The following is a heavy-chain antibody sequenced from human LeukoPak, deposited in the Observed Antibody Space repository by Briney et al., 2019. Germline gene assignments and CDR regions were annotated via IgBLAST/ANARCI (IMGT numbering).Heavy chain of an antibody. J-gene: IGHJ5*02. V-gene: IGHV3-30*02. D-gene: IGHD1-1*01. CDR1: GFTFSSYG. CDR3: AKSAAATGTTKTFDP. CDR2: IRYDGSNK. Sequence: GGSLRLSCAASGFTFSSYGMHWVRQAPGKGLEWVAFIRYDGSNKYYADSVKGRFTISRDNSKNTLYLQMNSLRAEDTAVYYCAKSAAATGTTKTFDPWGQGTLVTVSS.